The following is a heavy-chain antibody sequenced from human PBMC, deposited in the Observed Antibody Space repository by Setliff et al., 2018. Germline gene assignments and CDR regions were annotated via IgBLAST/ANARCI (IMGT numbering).Heavy chain of an antibody. J-gene: IGHJ4*02. D-gene: IGHD3-22*01. Sequence: PGGSLRLSCAASGYTSSSYAMTWVRQAPGKGLEWVSAISSTITSTYYADSVKGRFTISRDNSKNTLYLQMNSLRAEDTAVYYCARVPHYYDSSGFSYYFDYWGQGTLVTVSS. V-gene: IGHV3-23*01. CDR1: GYTSSSYA. CDR2: ISSTITST. CDR3: ARVPHYYDSSGFSYYFDY.